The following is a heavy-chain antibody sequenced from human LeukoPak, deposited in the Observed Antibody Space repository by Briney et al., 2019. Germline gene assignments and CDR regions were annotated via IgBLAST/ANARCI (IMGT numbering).Heavy chain of an antibody. CDR1: GYSFTSYW. V-gene: IGHV5-51*01. D-gene: IGHD2-21*01. Sequence: GESLKISCKGSGYSFTSYWIGWVRQMPGKGLEWMGIIYPGDSDTRYSPSFQGQVTISADKSISTAYLQWSSLKASDTAMYYCASPAYCGGDCYYYGMDVWGQGTTVTVSS. CDR3: ASPAYCGGDCYYYGMDV. CDR2: IYPGDSDT. J-gene: IGHJ6*02.